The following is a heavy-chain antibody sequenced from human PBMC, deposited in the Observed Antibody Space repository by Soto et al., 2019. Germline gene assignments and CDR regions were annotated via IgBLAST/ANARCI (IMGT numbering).Heavy chain of an antibody. CDR3: AGDKMVAAAGRGLVNYYYYGMDV. D-gene: IGHD6-13*01. CDR2: FDPEDGET. J-gene: IGHJ6*02. Sequence: GASVKVSCKVSGYTLTELSMHWVRQAPGKGLEWMGGFDPEDGETIYAQKFQGRVTMTEDTSTDIAYMELSSLRSEDTAVYYCAGDKMVAAAGRGLVNYYYYGMDVWGQGTTVTVSS. V-gene: IGHV1-24*01. CDR1: GYTLTELS.